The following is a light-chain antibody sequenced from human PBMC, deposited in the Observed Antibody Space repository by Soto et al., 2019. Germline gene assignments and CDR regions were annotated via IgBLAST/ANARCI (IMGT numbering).Light chain of an antibody. CDR3: MQSAHWPHT. CDR1: QSLVHNDGNTY. CDR2: KVS. J-gene: IGKJ2*01. Sequence: DVAMTQSPVSLPVTLGQPASISCRSSQSLVHNDGNTYLFWFQQRPGQSPRRLIYKVSKRGSGVPERFSGSGSGSDFTLKINRVEAEDVGVYYCMQSAHWPHTFGQGTKLEIK. V-gene: IGKV2-30*02.